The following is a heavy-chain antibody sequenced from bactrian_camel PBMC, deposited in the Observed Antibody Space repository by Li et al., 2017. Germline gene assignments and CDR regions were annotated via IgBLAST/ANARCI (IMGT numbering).Heavy chain of an antibody. V-gene: IGHV3S63*01. D-gene: IGHD6*01. Sequence: QVQLVESGGASVLAGGALTLSCTASGAPGDPVMAWFRQAPGKEREGVASIYTYRGSTYYSDSVKGRFTVSRDKSKATMYLQMNSAKPEDTGMYICAADKLYGGTHPLARDFRYWGQGTQVTVS. CDR1: GAPGDPV. CDR3: AADKLYGGTHPLARDFRY. J-gene: IGHJ6*01. CDR2: IYTYRGST.